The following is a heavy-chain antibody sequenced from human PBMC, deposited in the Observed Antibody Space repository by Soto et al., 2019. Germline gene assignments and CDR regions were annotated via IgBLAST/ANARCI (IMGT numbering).Heavy chain of an antibody. CDR3: ATMTTVTTYYFDY. V-gene: IGHV1-69*13. CDR1: GGTFSSYA. Sequence: SVKVSCKASGGTFSSYAISWVRQAPGQGLEWMGGIIPIFGTANYAQKFQGRVTITADESTSTAYMELSSLRSEDTAVYYCATMTTVTTYYFDYWGQGTLVTVSS. CDR2: IIPIFGTA. D-gene: IGHD4-17*01. J-gene: IGHJ4*02.